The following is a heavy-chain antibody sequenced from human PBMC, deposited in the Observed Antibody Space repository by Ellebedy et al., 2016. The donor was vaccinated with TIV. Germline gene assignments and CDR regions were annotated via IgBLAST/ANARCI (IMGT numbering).Heavy chain of an antibody. Sequence: AASVKVSCKTSGYMFTNFAIAWVRQAPGQGLEWMGWISTENRNTNYEQKFQGRVTLTTDPSTNTAYMELTNLRSDDTAVYYCARDQSTAIFDFWGQGTLVTASS. CDR3: ARDQSTAIFDF. D-gene: IGHD1-14*01. V-gene: IGHV1-18*04. J-gene: IGHJ4*02. CDR2: ISTENRNT. CDR1: GYMFTNFA.